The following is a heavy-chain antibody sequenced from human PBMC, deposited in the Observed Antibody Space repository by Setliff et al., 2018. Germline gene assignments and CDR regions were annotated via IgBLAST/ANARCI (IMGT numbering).Heavy chain of an antibody. J-gene: IGHJ6*03. Sequence: VASVKVSCKASGYTFTDYYIHWVREAPGQGLEWMGRINPNSGGTNYAQKFQGRVTMTRDTSISTAYMELNRLRSDDTAVYYCARDATSIAVFGVDTNYSYRYYMDVWGKGTTVTVSS. CDR2: INPNSGGT. CDR3: ARDATSIAVFGVDTNYSYRYYMDV. D-gene: IGHD3-3*01. CDR1: GYTFTDYY. V-gene: IGHV1-2*06.